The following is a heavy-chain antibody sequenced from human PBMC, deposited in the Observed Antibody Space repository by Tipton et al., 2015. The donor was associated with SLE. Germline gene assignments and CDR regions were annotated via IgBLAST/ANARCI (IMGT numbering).Heavy chain of an antibody. CDR1: GGSISSYY. V-gene: IGHV4-59*01. J-gene: IGHJ1*01. CDR2: IYYSGST. D-gene: IGHD3-10*01. CDR3: ATGRGRGYIRL. Sequence: TLSLTCTVSGGSISSYYWSWIPQPPGKGLEWIGYIYYSGSTNCNPSLKSRVTISVDTSKNQFSLKLSSVTAADASGYYCATGRGRGYIRLWGRGTLVTASS.